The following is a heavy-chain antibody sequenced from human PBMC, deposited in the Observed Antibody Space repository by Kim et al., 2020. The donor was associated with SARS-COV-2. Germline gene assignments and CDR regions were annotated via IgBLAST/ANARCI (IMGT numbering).Heavy chain of an antibody. J-gene: IGHJ4*02. D-gene: IGHD2-21*01. CDR3: VKGGWGSIWDH. V-gene: IGHV3-23*01. CDR1: GFTFNGYA. CDR2: IDGSDGTT. Sequence: GGSLRLSCTTSGFTFNGYAMSWVRQAPGKGLEWVSSIDGSDGTTYFVDSVKGRFTISRDNSKNTLYLQMSTLRADDTAVYYCVKGGWGSIWDHWGQGTLV.